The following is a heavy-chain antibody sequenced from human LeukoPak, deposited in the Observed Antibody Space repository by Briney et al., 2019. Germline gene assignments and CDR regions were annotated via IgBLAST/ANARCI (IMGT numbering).Heavy chain of an antibody. CDR1: GFTFSSYG. Sequence: GGSLRLSCAASGFTFSSYGMSWVRHAPGKGLEWVSAISGSGGSTYYADSVKGRFTISRDNSKNTLYLQMNSLRAEDTAVYYCAKDDYGDYRRDWGQGTLVTVSS. CDR2: ISGSGGST. CDR3: AKDDYGDYRRD. J-gene: IGHJ4*02. D-gene: IGHD4-17*01. V-gene: IGHV3-23*01.